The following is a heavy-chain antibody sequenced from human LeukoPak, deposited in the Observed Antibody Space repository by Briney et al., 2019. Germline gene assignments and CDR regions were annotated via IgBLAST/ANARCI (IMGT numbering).Heavy chain of an antibody. CDR3: ERGVVKYYYGSGSYRFDP. D-gene: IGHD3-10*01. V-gene: IGHV4-61*01. Sequence: SETLSLTCTVSGGSVSSGSYYWSWIRQPPGKGLEWIGYIYYSQSTNYNPSLKSRVTMSVDTSKNQFSLKLSSMTAADTAVYLCERGVVKYYYGSGSYRFDPWGQGTLVTVSS. CDR2: IYYSQST. J-gene: IGHJ5*02. CDR1: GGSVSSGSYY.